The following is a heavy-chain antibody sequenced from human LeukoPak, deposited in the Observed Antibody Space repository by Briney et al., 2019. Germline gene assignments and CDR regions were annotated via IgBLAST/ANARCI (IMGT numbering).Heavy chain of an antibody. CDR3: AKAPVYYYGSGSYYNRGAFDI. CDR1: GFTFSSYA. CDR2: ISGSGGST. V-gene: IGHV3-23*01. Sequence: PGGSLRLSCAASGFTFSSYAMSWVRQAPGKGLEWVSAISGSGGSTYYADSVKGRFTISRDNSKNTLYLQVNSLRAEDTAVYYCAKAPVYYYGSGSYYNRGAFDIWGQGTMVTVSS. D-gene: IGHD3-10*01. J-gene: IGHJ3*02.